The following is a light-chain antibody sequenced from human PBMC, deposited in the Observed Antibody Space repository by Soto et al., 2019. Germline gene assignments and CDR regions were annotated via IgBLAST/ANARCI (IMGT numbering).Light chain of an antibody. Sequence: ERVWTQSPGTLSLSPGERATLSCRASQSVSSSYLTWYQQKPGQAPRLLIYGASSRATGIPDRFSGSGSGTDFTLSISRLEPEDFAVYYCQQYGRSHTFGQGTRLEIK. CDR1: QSVSSSY. V-gene: IGKV3-20*01. CDR2: GAS. J-gene: IGKJ5*01. CDR3: QQYGRSHT.